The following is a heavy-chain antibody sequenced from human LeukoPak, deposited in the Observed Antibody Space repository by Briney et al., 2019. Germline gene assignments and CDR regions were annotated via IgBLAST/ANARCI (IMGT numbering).Heavy chain of an antibody. D-gene: IGHD1-26*01. CDR2: INHSGST. V-gene: IGHV4-34*01. CDR3: AYSGSYGHLGY. CDR1: GGSFSGYY. Sequence: SETLPLTCAVNGGSFSGYYWSWIRQPQGKGLEWIGEINHSGSTYYNPSLKSRVTISVDTSKNQFSLRLSSVTAADTALYYCAYSGSYGHLGYWGQGIPVTVSS. J-gene: IGHJ4*02.